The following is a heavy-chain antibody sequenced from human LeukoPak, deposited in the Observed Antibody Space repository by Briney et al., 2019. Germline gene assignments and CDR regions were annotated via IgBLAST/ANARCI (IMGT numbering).Heavy chain of an antibody. D-gene: IGHD2-2*02. CDR3: ARDRRYCSSTSCYTEDY. V-gene: IGHV3-7*01. CDR1: GFAFSDYW. Sequence: GGSLRLSCAASGFAFSDYWMNWVRQAPGKGLEWVANIKQDGTEKYYVDSVKGRFTISRDNAMKSLYLQMNSLRVEDTAVYYCARDRRYCSSTSCYTEDYWGQGTLVTVSS. CDR2: IKQDGTEK. J-gene: IGHJ4*02.